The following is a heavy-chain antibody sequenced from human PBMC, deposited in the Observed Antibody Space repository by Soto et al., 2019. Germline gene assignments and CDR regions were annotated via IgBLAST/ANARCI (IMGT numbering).Heavy chain of an antibody. V-gene: IGHV1-3*01. CDR2: INAGNGNT. J-gene: IGHJ5*02. Sequence: QVQLVQSGAEVKKPGAPVKVSCKASGYTFTSYAMHWVRQAPGQRLEWMGWINAGNGNTKYSQKFQGRVTITRDTSASTAYMELSSLRSEDTAVYYCARDDYAFSQVWFDPWGQGTLVTVSS. CDR1: GYTFTSYA. D-gene: IGHD4-17*01. CDR3: ARDDYAFSQVWFDP.